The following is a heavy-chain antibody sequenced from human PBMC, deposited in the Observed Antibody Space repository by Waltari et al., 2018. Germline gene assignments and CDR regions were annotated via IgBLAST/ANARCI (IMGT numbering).Heavy chain of an antibody. J-gene: IGHJ4*02. D-gene: IGHD2-2*02. CDR3: VRSGLGYCTSSTCYKNDD. V-gene: IGHV4-38-2*01. CDR2: IYHGGIT. Sequence: QVQLQESGPGLVRPSETLSLTCVVSGHLINSGYYWGWVRQTPGKGLQWIGSIYHGGITYYNPSLKSRLTLSVDTSRNQFSLKLTSVTAADTAIYYCVRSGLGYCTSSTCYKNDDWGQGTLVTVSS. CDR1: GHLINSGYY.